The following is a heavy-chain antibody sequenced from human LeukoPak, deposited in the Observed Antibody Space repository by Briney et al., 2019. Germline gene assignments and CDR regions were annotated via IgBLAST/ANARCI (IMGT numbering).Heavy chain of an antibody. CDR1: GYTFTGYY. J-gene: IGHJ4*02. Sequence: ASVKVSCKASGYTFTGYYMHWVRQAPGQGLEWMGWINPNSGGTNYAQKFQGWVTMTRDTSISTAYMELRSLRSDDTAVYYCARDNYYDSSGYYTTPIDYWGQGTLVTVSS. CDR3: ARDNYYDSSGYYTTPIDY. D-gene: IGHD3-22*01. V-gene: IGHV1-2*04. CDR2: INPNSGGT.